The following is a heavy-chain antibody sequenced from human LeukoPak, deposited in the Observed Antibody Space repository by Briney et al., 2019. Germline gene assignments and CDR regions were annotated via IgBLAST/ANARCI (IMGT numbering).Heavy chain of an antibody. CDR1: GFTFRNYG. CDR3: AKVRYVGPSAFDI. J-gene: IGHJ3*02. CDR2: ISYDGSNK. Sequence: GGSLRLSCAASGFTFRNYGMHWVRQAPGKGLDWVAVISYDGSNKYYADSVKGRFTISRDNSKNTLYLQMNSLRAEDTAVYYCAKVRYVGPSAFDIWGQGTMVTVSS. D-gene: IGHD3-9*01. V-gene: IGHV3-30*18.